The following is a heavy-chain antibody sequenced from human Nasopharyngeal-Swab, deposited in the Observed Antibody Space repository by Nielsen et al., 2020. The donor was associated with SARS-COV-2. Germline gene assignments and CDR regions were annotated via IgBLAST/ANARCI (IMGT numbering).Heavy chain of an antibody. Sequence: LTRAPSGFTFRSYWMHCVRQAPGKGLVWFSRINSDVSSTSYADSVKGRFTISRDNAKNTLYLQMNSLRAEDTAVYYCARESYNWNVYYYYGMDVWGQWTTVTVSS. D-gene: IGHD1-1*01. CDR2: INSDVSST. J-gene: IGHJ6*02. CDR1: GFTFRSYW. CDR3: ARESYNWNVYYYYGMDV. V-gene: IGHV3-74*01.